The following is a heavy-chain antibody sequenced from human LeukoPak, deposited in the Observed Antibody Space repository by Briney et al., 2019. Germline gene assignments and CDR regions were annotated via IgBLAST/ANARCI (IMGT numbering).Heavy chain of an antibody. Sequence: GGSLRLSCAASGFTFSSYSMNWVRQAPGKGLEWGSSISTSSSYIYYADSLKGRFTISRDNARNSLYLHMNSLRAEDTAVYYCARDVSGSEYPFDFWGQGTLVTVSS. CDR1: GFTFSSYS. D-gene: IGHD2-2*01. V-gene: IGHV3-21*01. J-gene: IGHJ4*02. CDR2: ISTSSSYI. CDR3: ARDVSGSEYPFDF.